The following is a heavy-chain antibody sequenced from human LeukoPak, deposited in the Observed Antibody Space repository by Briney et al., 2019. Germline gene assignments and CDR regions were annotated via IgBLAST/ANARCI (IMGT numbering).Heavy chain of an antibody. CDR3: KVVILSYAFDI. CDR2: INHSGST. CDR1: GGSFSGCY. J-gene: IGHJ3*02. D-gene: IGHD3-22*01. Sequence: PSETLSLTCAVYGGSFSGCYWSWIRQPPGKGLEWIGEINHSGSTNYNPSLKSRVTISVDTSKNQFSLKLSSVTAADTAVYYCKVVILSYAFDIWGQGTMVTVSS. V-gene: IGHV4-34*01.